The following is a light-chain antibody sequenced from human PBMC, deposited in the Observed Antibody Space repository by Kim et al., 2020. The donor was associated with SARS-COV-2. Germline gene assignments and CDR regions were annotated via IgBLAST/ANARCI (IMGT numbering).Light chain of an antibody. J-gene: IGKJ1*01. CDR3: QQYSSSPAT. CDR1: QSVSSNY. CDR2: GAS. V-gene: IGKV3-20*01. Sequence: TQGERATLAYRASQSVSSNYLAWYQQKPGQAPRLLIYGASSRATGIPDRFSGSGSGTDFTLTITRLEPEDFAVYYCQQYSSSPATFGQGTKVDIK.